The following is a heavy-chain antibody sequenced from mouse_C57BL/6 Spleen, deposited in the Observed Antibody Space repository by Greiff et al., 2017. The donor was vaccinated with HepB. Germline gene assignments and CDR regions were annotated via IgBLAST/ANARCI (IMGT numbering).Heavy chain of an antibody. CDR3: ASTKLGRGAMDY. J-gene: IGHJ4*01. Sequence: QVQLQQPGAELVKPGASVKLSCKASGYAFSSSWMNWVKQRPGKGLEWIGRIYPGDGDTNYNGKFKGKATLTADKSSSTAYMQLSSLTSEDSAVYFCASTKLGRGAMDYWGQGTSVTVSS. D-gene: IGHD4-1*01. CDR1: GYAFSSSW. V-gene: IGHV1-82*01. CDR2: IYPGDGDT.